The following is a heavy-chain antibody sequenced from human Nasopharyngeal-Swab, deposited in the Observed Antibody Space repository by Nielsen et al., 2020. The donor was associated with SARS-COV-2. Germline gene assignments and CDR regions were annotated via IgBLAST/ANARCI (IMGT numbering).Heavy chain of an antibody. CDR3: ARERGRGGIWNYYYYYMDV. D-gene: IGHD3-10*01. Sequence: SETLSLTCTVSGGSIGSGSYYWGWIRQPPGKGLEWIGSIYYSGSTYYNPSLKSRVTISVDTSKNQFSLKLSSVTAADTAVYYCARERGRGGIWNYYYYYMDVWGKGTTVTVSS. CDR2: IYYSGST. J-gene: IGHJ6*03. CDR1: GGSIGSGSYY. V-gene: IGHV4-39*07.